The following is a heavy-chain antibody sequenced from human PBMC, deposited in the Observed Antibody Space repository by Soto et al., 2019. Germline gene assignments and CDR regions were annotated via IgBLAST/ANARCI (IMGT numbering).Heavy chain of an antibody. J-gene: IGHJ3*02. D-gene: IGHD3-10*01. V-gene: IGHV3-30*18. CDR1: GFTFRSFG. Sequence: QMQLAESGGNVVQPGRSLRLSCLASGFTFRSFGMHWVRQAPGKGLEWVATISHDGKKDYYADSVKGRFTVSRDNSRDTIYLEMNSVKVDDSAVYYCAKDMGPSPRPPDSLDIWGQGTVVTVS. CDR3: AKDMGPSPRPPDSLDI. CDR2: ISHDGKKD.